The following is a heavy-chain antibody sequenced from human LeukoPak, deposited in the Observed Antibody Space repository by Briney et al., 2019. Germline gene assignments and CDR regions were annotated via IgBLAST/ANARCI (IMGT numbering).Heavy chain of an antibody. CDR1: GFTFSDHH. CDR2: SKPKDYAYCS. V-gene: IGHV3-72*01. J-gene: IGHJ4*02. Sequence: PGASLRLSCAASGFTFSDHHMDWVRQAPGKGLEWIGRSKPKDYAYCSVYAASVKGRFTFSRDDPKNSLYLKMNSLTTEDTAVYYCTRIFYYGTRGYYPDFWGQGTLVTVSS. D-gene: IGHD3-22*01. CDR3: TRIFYYGTRGYYPDF.